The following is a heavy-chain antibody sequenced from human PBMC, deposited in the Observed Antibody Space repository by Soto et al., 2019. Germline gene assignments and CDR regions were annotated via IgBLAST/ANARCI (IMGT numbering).Heavy chain of an antibody. D-gene: IGHD2-15*01. CDR2: INPNSGGT. Sequence: GASVKVSCKASGYTFTGYYMHWVRQAPGQGLEWMGWINPNSGGTNYAQKFQGRVTMTRDTSISTAYMELSRLRSDDTAVYYCARGGVVVAATFYYYGMDVWGQGTTVTVS. J-gene: IGHJ6*02. CDR1: GYTFTGYY. V-gene: IGHV1-2*02. CDR3: ARGGVVVAATFYYYGMDV.